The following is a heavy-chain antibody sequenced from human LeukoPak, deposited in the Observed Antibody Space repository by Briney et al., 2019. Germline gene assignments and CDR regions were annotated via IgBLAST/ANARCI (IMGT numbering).Heavy chain of an antibody. Sequence: PGGSLRLSCAASGFTVSSSYMSWVRQAPGKGLEWVSVIYSGGSTFYADSVKGRFTISRDNSKNTLYLQMSSLRAEDTAVYYCVSLDGVYYYHMDVWGQGTTVIVSS. CDR1: GFTVSSSY. D-gene: IGHD3/OR15-3a*01. V-gene: IGHV3-53*01. J-gene: IGHJ6*02. CDR3: VSLDGVYYYHMDV. CDR2: IYSGGST.